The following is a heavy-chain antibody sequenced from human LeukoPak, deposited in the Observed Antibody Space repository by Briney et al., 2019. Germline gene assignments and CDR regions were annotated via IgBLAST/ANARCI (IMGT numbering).Heavy chain of an antibody. CDR1: GFTFSSYA. Sequence: PGGSLRLSCAASGFTFSSYAMSWVRQAPGKGLEWVSVIYSGGSTSYADSVKGRFTISRDNSKNTLSLLMNSLRDEDTAVYYCARDWDGSGRFDYWGQGTLVTVSS. V-gene: IGHV3-66*01. J-gene: IGHJ4*02. CDR3: ARDWDGSGRFDY. D-gene: IGHD3-10*01. CDR2: IYSGGST.